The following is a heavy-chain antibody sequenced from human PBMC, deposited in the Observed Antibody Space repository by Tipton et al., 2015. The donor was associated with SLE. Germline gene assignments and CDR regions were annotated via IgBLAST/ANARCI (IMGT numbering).Heavy chain of an antibody. CDR3: VREGYSSGYAPAFDI. D-gene: IGHD5-12*01. Sequence: SLRLSCSGSGFTFSDYVIHWVRQAPGKGLEWVTGMSHDGFNKYYADSVKGRLTVSRDDSKNTLYLQMDSLRVEDTAVYYCVREGYSSGYAPAFDICGQGTVVTVSS. CDR1: GFTFSDYV. V-gene: IGHV3-30*03. J-gene: IGHJ3*02. CDR2: MSHDGFNK.